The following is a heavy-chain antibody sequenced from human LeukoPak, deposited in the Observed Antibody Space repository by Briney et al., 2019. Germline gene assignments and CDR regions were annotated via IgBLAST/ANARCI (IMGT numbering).Heavy chain of an antibody. D-gene: IGHD3-10*01. CDR3: ARALRGAYDY. J-gene: IGHJ4*02. CDR1: GGSFSGYY. CDR2: INHSGST. Sequence: SETLSLTCTVYGGSFSGYYWSWIRQPPGKGLEWIGEINHSGSTNYNSSLKSRVTISVDTSKNQFSLQLSSVTPEDTAVYYCARALRGAYDYWGQGTLVTVSS. V-gene: IGHV4-34*01.